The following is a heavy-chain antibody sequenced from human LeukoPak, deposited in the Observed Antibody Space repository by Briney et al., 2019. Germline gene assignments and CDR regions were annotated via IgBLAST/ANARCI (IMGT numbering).Heavy chain of an antibody. Sequence: GGSLRLSCAASGFTYSNYWMHWVRQAPGKGLVWVSRINSDGRSTNYADSVKGRFTISRDNAKNTLYLQMNSLRAEDTAVYYCARGADSGYSSDNWGQGTLVSVSS. CDR2: INSDGRST. D-gene: IGHD3-9*01. J-gene: IGHJ4*02. CDR3: ARGADSGYSSDN. V-gene: IGHV3-74*01. CDR1: GFTYSNYW.